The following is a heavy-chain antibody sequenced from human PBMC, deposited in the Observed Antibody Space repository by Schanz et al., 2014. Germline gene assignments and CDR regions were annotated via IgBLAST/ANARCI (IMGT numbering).Heavy chain of an antibody. Sequence: EVQLVESGGGLLQPGGSLRLSCAASGFTFGTFWMSWVRQAPGKGLEWVANINQDGSDKSYVDSVKGRFTISRDNAKNSLYLQMNSLRAEDTAVYYCARDKGGYYPFDYWGQGSRVTVSS. J-gene: IGHJ4*02. CDR3: ARDKGGYYPFDY. CDR2: INQDGSDK. V-gene: IGHV3-7*01. CDR1: GFTFGTFW. D-gene: IGHD3-22*01.